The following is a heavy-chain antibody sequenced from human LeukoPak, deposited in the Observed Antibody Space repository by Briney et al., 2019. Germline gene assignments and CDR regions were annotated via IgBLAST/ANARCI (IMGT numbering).Heavy chain of an antibody. CDR1: GFTFSDYY. Sequence: GVSLRLSCAASGFTFSDYYMSWIRQAPGKGLEWVSFIYSDNTHYSDSVKGRFTISRDNSKNTLYLQMNSLRAEDTAVYYCARRAGAYSHPYDYWGQGTLVTVSS. V-gene: IGHV3-53*01. CDR3: ARRAGAYSHPYDY. D-gene: IGHD4/OR15-4a*01. J-gene: IGHJ4*02. CDR2: IYSDNT.